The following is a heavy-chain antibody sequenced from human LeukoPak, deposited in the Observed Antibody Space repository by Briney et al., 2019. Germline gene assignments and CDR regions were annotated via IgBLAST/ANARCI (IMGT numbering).Heavy chain of an antibody. J-gene: IGHJ5*02. V-gene: IGHV5-51*01. Sequence: GESLKISCKGSGYSLTSYWIGWVRQMPEKGLELMGIIYPGDSDIRYSPSFQGRVTISADKSISTAYLQWSSLKASDTAIYYCARRGSPGGDSLGWFDPWGQGTLVTVSS. CDR3: ARRGSPGGDSLGWFDP. CDR2: IYPGDSDI. CDR1: GYSLTSYW. D-gene: IGHD2-21*02.